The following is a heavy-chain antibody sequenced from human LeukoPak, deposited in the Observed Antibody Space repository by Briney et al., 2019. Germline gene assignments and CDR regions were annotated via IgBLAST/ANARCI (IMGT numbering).Heavy chain of an antibody. CDR2: IYYSGST. Sequence: PSETQSLTCTVSGGSVSSGGYYWSWIRQHPGKGLEWIGYIYYSGSTYYNPSLKSRVTISVDTSKNQFSLKLSSVTAADTAVYYCARRTSLVGATHFDYWGQGTLVTVSS. CDR1: GGSVSSGGYY. V-gene: IGHV4-31*03. CDR3: ARRTSLVGATHFDY. D-gene: IGHD1-26*01. J-gene: IGHJ4*02.